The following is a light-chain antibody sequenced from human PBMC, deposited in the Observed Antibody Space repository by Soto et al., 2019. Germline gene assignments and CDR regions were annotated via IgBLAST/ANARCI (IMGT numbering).Light chain of an antibody. Sequence: QSVLTQPPSVSGAPGQRVTISCTGSSSNIGAGFDVHWYQQLPGTAPKLLIYGNNNRPSGVPDRFSGSKSGTSASLAVTGLQAEDEADYYCQSFDSSLSGSGIFGGRTQLTVL. V-gene: IGLV1-40*01. CDR3: QSFDSSLSGSGI. J-gene: IGLJ2*01. CDR1: SSNIGAGFD. CDR2: GNN.